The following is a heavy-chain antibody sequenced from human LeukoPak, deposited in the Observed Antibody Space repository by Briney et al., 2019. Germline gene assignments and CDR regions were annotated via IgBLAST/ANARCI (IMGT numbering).Heavy chain of an antibody. CDR3: ARDPSGYEALSPFDY. J-gene: IGHJ4*02. V-gene: IGHV1-3*01. Sequence: ASVKLSCKASGYTFTSCAMHWVRQAPGQRLEWMGWINAGNGNTKYSQKFQGRVTITRDTSASTAYMELSSLRSEDTAVYYCARDPSGYEALSPFDYWGQGTLVTVSS. CDR1: GYTFTSCA. D-gene: IGHD5-12*01. CDR2: INAGNGNT.